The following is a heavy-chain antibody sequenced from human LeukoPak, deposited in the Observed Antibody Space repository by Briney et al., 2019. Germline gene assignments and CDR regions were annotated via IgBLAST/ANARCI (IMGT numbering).Heavy chain of an antibody. CDR2: ISTYNGET. J-gene: IGHJ4*02. D-gene: IGHD2/OR15-2a*01. V-gene: IGHV1-18*01. CDR1: GYTFTSYG. Sequence: GASVKVSCKASGYTFTSYGISWVRQVPGQGLEWMGWISTYNGETKYARNLQGRVTMTTDASTSTAYMELRSLQSDDTAVYYCARVSRSGNEYYWGQGTLVTVSS. CDR3: ARVSRSGNEYY.